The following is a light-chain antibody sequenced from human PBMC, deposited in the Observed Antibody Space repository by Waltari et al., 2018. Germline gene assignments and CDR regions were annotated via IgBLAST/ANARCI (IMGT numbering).Light chain of an antibody. CDR3: SSYATGSTRGV. CDR1: SSDVGGYNS. Sequence: QSALTQPASVSGSPGQSITISCTGSSSDVGGYNSVSWYQQHPGKAPKLIIYDVSDRPSGVSSRFSGSKSGNTASLTISGLQADDEADYYCSSYATGSTRGVFGGGTKLTVL. J-gene: IGLJ2*01. V-gene: IGLV2-14*03. CDR2: DVS.